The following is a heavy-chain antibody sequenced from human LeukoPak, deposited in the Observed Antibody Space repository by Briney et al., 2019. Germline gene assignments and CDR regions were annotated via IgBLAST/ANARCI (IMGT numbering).Heavy chain of an antibody. Sequence: GGSLRLSCAASGFTFTSYWINWVRQAPGEGLEWVAHMKPDGTEKYYLDSVKGRFTISRDNAKNSLYLQMNSQRPEDTAVYYCARDAGYGYWVVDHWGQGTLVTVSS. J-gene: IGHJ4*02. D-gene: IGHD5-18*01. V-gene: IGHV3-7*01. CDR1: GFTFTSYW. CDR3: ARDAGYGYWVVDH. CDR2: MKPDGTEK.